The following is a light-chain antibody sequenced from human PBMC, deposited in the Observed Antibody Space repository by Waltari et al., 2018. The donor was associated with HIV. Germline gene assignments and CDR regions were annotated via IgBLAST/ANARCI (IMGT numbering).Light chain of an antibody. CDR3: ASWDDNLNSWV. CDR1: DSNIGSNY. J-gene: IGLJ3*02. CDR2: KNN. V-gene: IGLV1-47*01. Sequence: QSVVTQPPSASGTPGQRVTISCSGSDSNIGSNYVYWYQDLPGTAPKLLIYKNNQRSSGVPDRCSGSKSDTSASLAISGLRSEDEADYYCASWDDNLNSWVFGGGTKLTVL.